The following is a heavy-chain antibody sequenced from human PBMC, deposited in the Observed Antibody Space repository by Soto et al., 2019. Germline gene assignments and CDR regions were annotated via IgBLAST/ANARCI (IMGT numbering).Heavy chain of an antibody. CDR3: ARSGHLFDS. J-gene: IGHJ4*02. CDR2: INHTGHT. V-gene: IGHV4-34*01. CDR1: GGNFNDFD. Sequence: PSETLCLRCAVDGGNFNDFDGSWIRQPPGKGLEWIGEINHTGHTNYNPSLKSRVTISVDTSKNQFSLKLSSVTAADTAVYYCARSGHLFDSWGQGILVTV. D-gene: IGHD3-10*01.